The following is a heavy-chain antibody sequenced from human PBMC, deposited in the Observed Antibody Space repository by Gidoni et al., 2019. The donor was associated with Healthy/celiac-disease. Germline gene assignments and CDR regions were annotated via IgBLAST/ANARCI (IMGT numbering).Heavy chain of an antibody. CDR2: IYYSGSA. CDR1: GGSISSYY. Sequence: QVQLQESGPGLVKPAETLSLTCTVYGGSISSYYWSWIRQPPGKGLEWIGYIYYSGSANYNPSLKSRVTISVDTSKNQFSLKLSSVTAADTAVYYCARGYTVPTSIWGQGTMVTVSS. V-gene: IGHV4-59*01. CDR3: ARGYTVPTSI. J-gene: IGHJ3*02. D-gene: IGHD4-4*01.